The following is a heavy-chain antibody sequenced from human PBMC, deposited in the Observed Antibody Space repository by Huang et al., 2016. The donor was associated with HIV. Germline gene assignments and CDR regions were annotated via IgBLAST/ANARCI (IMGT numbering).Heavy chain of an antibody. J-gene: IGHJ4*02. CDR2: FAPEIGET. V-gene: IGHV1-24*01. CDR1: AYTLTELS. CDR3: ATGFDVFFDF. Sequence: QVQLVQSRAEVKKPGASVKVSCKVSAYTLTELSIHWVRQPPGKGLEWMGVFAPEIGETIYAQKFQGRVTMTEDTSTETAFMELSGLRPEDTAVYYCATGFDVFFDFWGQGTLVTVSS. D-gene: IGHD3-9*01.